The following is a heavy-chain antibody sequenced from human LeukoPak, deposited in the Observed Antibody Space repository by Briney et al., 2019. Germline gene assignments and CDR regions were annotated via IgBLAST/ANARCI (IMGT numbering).Heavy chain of an antibody. CDR1: GDSISSYY. D-gene: IGHD6-13*01. V-gene: IGHV4-59*01. CDR2: IYYSGST. CDR3: ARVGAAAGTGNWFDP. J-gene: IGHJ5*02. Sequence: SETLSLTCTVSGDSISSYYWSWIRQPPGKGLEGIGYIYYSGSTNYNPSLKSRVTISVDTSKNQFSLKLSSVTAADTAVYYCARVGAAAGTGNWFDPWGQGTLVTVSS.